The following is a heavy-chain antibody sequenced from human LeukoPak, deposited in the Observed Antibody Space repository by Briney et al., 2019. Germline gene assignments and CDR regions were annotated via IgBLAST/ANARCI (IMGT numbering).Heavy chain of an antibody. V-gene: IGHV3-23*01. CDR3: VRERNNFWSGHHSIFDS. D-gene: IGHD3-3*01. Sequence: GGSLRLSCTASGFTFSSYTMTWVRQAPGKGLEWVSSVSDSGGSTSYADSVKGRFTFSRDNAENTLFLEMSSLRVEDTAVYYCVRERNNFWSGHHSIFDSWGQGTLVTVSS. J-gene: IGHJ4*02. CDR2: VSDSGGST. CDR1: GFTFSSYT.